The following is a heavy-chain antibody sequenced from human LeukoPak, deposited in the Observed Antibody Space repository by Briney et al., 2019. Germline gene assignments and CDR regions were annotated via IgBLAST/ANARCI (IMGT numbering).Heavy chain of an antibody. CDR2: IYTSGST. D-gene: IGHD2-15*01. V-gene: IGHV4-4*07. Sequence: SETLSLTCTVSGGSISSYYWSWIRQPAGKGLEWIGRIYTSGSTNYNPSLKSRVTMSVDTSKNQFSLKLSSVTAADTAVYYCARDLAVVVVAAPGLNWFDPWGQGTLVTVSS. CDR1: GGSISSYY. J-gene: IGHJ5*02. CDR3: ARDLAVVVVAAPGLNWFDP.